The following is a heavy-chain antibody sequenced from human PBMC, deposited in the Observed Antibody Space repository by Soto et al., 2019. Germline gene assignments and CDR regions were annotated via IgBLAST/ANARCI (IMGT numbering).Heavy chain of an antibody. CDR2: INHSGST. Sequence: SETLSLTCAVYGGSFSGYYWSWIRQPLGKGLEWIGEINHSGSTNYNPSLKSRVTISVDTSKNQFSLKLSSVTAADTAVYYCARGPYYDILTGYWEYYYGMDVWGQGTTVT. V-gene: IGHV4-34*01. J-gene: IGHJ6*02. CDR1: GGSFSGYY. CDR3: ARGPYYDILTGYWEYYYGMDV. D-gene: IGHD3-9*01.